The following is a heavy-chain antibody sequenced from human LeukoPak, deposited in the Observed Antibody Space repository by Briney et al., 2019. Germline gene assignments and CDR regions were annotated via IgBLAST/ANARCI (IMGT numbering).Heavy chain of an antibody. J-gene: IGHJ4*02. CDR2: ISYDGSNK. D-gene: IGHD2-15*01. CDR1: GFTFSSYG. CDR3: AKDWWGYCSGGSCYPNY. Sequence: GGSLRPSCAASGFTFSSYGMHWVRQAPGKGLEWVAVISYDGSNKYYADSVKGRFTISRDNSKNTLYLQMNSLRAEDTAVYYCAKDWWGYCSGGSCYPNYWGQGTLVTVSS. V-gene: IGHV3-30*18.